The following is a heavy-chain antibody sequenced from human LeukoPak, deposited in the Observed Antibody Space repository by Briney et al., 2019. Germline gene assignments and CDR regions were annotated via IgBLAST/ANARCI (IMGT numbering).Heavy chain of an antibody. J-gene: IGHJ5*02. Sequence: SETLSLTCSVSGASITSYYWNWIRQFPGKGLEWIGYIHYSGGTNYSPSLKSRVTISVDTSKNKFSLRLSSVTAAGTAVYYCAREGGYSYGYRIENWFDPWGQGTLVTVSS. CDR1: GASITSYY. CDR3: AREGGYSYGYRIENWFDP. V-gene: IGHV4-59*12. CDR2: IHYSGGT. D-gene: IGHD5-18*01.